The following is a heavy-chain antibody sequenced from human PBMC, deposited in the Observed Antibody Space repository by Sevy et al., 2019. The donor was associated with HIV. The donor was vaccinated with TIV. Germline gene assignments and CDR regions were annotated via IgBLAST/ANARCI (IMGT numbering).Heavy chain of an antibody. V-gene: IGHV3-30*02. CDR1: GFTFSSYG. Sequence: GGSLRLSCAASGFTFSSYGMHWVRQSPGKGLEWVAFIQYEGRNEKYADSVKGRFTISRDNSKNTLYLQMNSLRVEDTAVYYCAKDPLISLGADLFDYWGQGTLVTVSS. J-gene: IGHJ4*02. D-gene: IGHD3-16*01. CDR3: AKDPLISLGADLFDY. CDR2: IQYEGRNE.